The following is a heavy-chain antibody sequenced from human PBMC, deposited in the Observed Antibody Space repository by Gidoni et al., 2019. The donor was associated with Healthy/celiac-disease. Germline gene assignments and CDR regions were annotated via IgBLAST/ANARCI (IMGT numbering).Heavy chain of an antibody. J-gene: IGHJ4*02. CDR2: RSYDGSNK. CDR1: GFTFSSYG. V-gene: IGHV3-30*03. D-gene: IGHD3-3*01. Sequence: QVQLVESGGGVVQPGRSLRLSCAASGFTFSSYGMHWVRQAPGKGLEWVAVRSYDGSNKYYADSVKGRFTISRDNSKNTLYLQMNSLRAEDTAVYYCASYYDFWSGYSFDYWGQGTLVTVSS. CDR3: ASYYDFWSGYSFDY.